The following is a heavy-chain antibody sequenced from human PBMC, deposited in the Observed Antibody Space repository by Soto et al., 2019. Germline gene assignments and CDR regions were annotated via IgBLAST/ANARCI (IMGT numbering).Heavy chain of an antibody. CDR2: VSKSDYT. V-gene: IGHV3-21*01. J-gene: IGHJ4*02. Sequence: VGSLRLSYAVSGFYFNNYGINWVRQAPGKGLEWVSSVSKSDYTYYSDSVKGRFTISRDNAKNSVSLQMNSLRAEDTAVYYCAREDSIIIPAVSDFWGKGTLVTVAS. CDR3: AREDSIIIPAVSDF. CDR1: GFYFNNYG. D-gene: IGHD2-2*01.